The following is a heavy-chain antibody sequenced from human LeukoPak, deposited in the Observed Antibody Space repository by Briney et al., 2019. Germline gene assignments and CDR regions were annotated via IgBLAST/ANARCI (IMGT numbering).Heavy chain of an antibody. V-gene: IGHV4-39*07. CDR2: IYYSGST. D-gene: IGHD3-22*01. CDR1: GGSISSSSYY. CDR3: ARESYYDSSGYSHDAFDI. Sequence: SETLSLTCTVSGGSISSSSYYWGWIRQPPGKGLEWIGSIYYSGSTYYNPSLKSRVTISVDTSKNQFSLKLSSVTATDTAVYYCARESYYDSSGYSHDAFDIWGQGTMVTVSS. J-gene: IGHJ3*02.